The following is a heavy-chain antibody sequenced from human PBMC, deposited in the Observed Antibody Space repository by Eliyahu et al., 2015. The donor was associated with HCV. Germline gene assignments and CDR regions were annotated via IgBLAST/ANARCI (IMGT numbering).Heavy chain of an antibody. D-gene: IGHD6-25*01. Sequence: EVQLVESGGGLVKPGGSLXLACAASGFTFSNAXXXWVRQAPGKGLEWIGRIQSKSENGTIEYAAPVNGRFNISRDDSKNTLYLQMNSLKTEDTAVYYCATGSIAAPLQYYFGMDVWGQGTTVTVSS. CDR2: IQSKSENGTI. J-gene: IGHJ6*02. CDR1: GFTFSNAX. CDR3: ATGSIAAPLQYYFGMDV. V-gene: IGHV3-15*01.